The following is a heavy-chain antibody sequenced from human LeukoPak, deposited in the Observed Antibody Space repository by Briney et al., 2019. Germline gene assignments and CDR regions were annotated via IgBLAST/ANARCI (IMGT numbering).Heavy chain of an antibody. Sequence: GASVKASCKASGYTFNSHGISWVRQAPGQGLKWMGSISAYNGDKDFAQNFQGRLTMTTDTSTSTAYMELRSLRSDDTAVYYCARDTSPMVSPFDCWGQGTLVTVSS. CDR3: ARDTSPMVSPFDC. CDR2: ISAYNGDK. D-gene: IGHD5-18*01. J-gene: IGHJ4*02. CDR1: GYTFNSHG. V-gene: IGHV1-18*01.